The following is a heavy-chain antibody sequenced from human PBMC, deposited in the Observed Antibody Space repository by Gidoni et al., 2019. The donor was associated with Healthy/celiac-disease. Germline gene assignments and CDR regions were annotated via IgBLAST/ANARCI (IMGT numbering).Heavy chain of an antibody. CDR2: IDHSGST. V-gene: IGHV4-4*02. Sequence: QVQLQESGPGLVKPSGTLSLTCAVSGGSISSSNWWSWVRQPPGKGLEWIGEIDHSGSTNYNPSLKRRVTISVDKSKNQFSLKLSSVTAADTAVYYCASRRMVRGLDYWGQGTLVTVSS. J-gene: IGHJ4*02. CDR1: GGSISSSNW. D-gene: IGHD3-10*01. CDR3: ASRRMVRGLDY.